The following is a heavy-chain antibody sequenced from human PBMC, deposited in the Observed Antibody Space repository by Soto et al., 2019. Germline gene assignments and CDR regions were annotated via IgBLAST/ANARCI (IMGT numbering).Heavy chain of an antibody. J-gene: IGHJ6*03. CDR1: GGSISGLF. CDR2: IYYNGAT. D-gene: IGHD3-10*01. CDR3: ARYGIYSLDV. Sequence: QVQLQESGPGLVKPSETLSLTCTVSGGSISGLFWSWIRQPPGKGLEWIGYIYYNGATNYNPSLKSRVTISVDTSKNQFSLKLRSVTAADTAVYFCARYGIYSLDVWGKGTTVTVSS. V-gene: IGHV4-59*08.